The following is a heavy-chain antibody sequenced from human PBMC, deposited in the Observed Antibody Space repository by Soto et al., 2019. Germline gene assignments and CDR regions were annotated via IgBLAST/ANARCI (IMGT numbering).Heavy chain of an antibody. V-gene: IGHV1-18*01. J-gene: IGHJ6*02. CDR1: GYSFTTYG. CDR3: TREGPAPYYYYGMDV. CDR2: ISAYNGNT. Sequence: QVQLVQSGGEVKKPGASVKVSCKTSGYSFTTYGISWVRQAPGQGLERMGWISAYNGNTNYAQKLQDRVTMTTDTSTSTAYMERRSLRSDDTAVYYCTREGPAPYYYYGMDVWGQGSTVTVSS.